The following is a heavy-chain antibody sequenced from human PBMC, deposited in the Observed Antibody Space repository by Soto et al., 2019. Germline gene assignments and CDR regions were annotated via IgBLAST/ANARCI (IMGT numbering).Heavy chain of an antibody. Sequence: QVQLVQSGAEVKKPGSSVKVSCKASGGTFSSYTISWVRQAPGQGLEWMGRIIPILGIANYAQKFQGRVTITADKSTSTAYMELSSLRSADTAVYYCARVRNWNDGFDPWGQGTLVTVSS. CDR3: ARVRNWNDGFDP. V-gene: IGHV1-69*02. J-gene: IGHJ5*02. CDR2: IIPILGIA. D-gene: IGHD1-1*01. CDR1: GGTFSSYT.